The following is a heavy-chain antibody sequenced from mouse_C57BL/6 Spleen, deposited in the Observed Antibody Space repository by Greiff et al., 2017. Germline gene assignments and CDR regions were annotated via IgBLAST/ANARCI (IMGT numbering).Heavy chain of an antibody. CDR3: ASPGGYYGSSYGYFDV. D-gene: IGHD1-1*01. CDR1: GYTFTDYY. V-gene: IGHV1-26*01. Sequence: EVQLQQSGPELVKPGASVKISCKASGYTFTDYYMNWVKQSHGKSLEWIGDINPNNGGTSYNQKFKGKATLTVDKSSSTAYMELRSLTSEDSAVYYCASPGGYYGSSYGYFDVWGTGTTVTVSS. CDR2: INPNNGGT. J-gene: IGHJ1*03.